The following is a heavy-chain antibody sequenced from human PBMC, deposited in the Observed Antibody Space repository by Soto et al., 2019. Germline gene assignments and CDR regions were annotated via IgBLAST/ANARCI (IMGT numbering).Heavy chain of an antibody. J-gene: IGHJ4*02. D-gene: IGHD6-19*01. CDR2: ISSSGRYI. V-gene: IGHV3-21*04. Sequence: GGSLGLACAGCGVTVCSSRFNWSLQTPGKGLEWVSSISSSGRYIYYADSMRGRFTVSRDNVKNLVFLEMNSLRAEDTAVYFCAKRAGGSSGPFDFWGQGTLVTLSS. CDR1: GVTVCSSR. CDR3: AKRAGGSSGPFDF.